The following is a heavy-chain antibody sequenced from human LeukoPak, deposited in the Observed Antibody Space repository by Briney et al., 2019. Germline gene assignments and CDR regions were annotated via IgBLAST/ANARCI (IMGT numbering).Heavy chain of an antibody. J-gene: IGHJ4*02. V-gene: IGHV4-59*01. CDR2: IYYSGST. CDR1: GGSISSYY. D-gene: IGHD2-2*01. CDR3: ARLEAGIVAVPARQPRPPPPRYCDY. Sequence: SETLSLTCTVSGGSISSYYWSWIRQPPGKGLEWIGYIYYSGSTNYKPSPESRVTISRDTPKNQFFLNLNAVTAADTAVYFCARLEAGIVAVPARQPRPPPPRYCDYWGQGILVTVSS.